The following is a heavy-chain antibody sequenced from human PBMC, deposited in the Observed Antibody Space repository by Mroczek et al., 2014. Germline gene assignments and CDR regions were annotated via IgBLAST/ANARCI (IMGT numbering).Heavy chain of an antibody. CDR1: GFTFSSYG. CDR3: ARDNGLVAYFDY. J-gene: IGHJ4*02. D-gene: IGHD3/OR15-3a*01. Sequence: QVQLVQSGGGVVQPGRSLRLSCAASGFTFSSYGMHWVRQAPGKGLEWVAVIWYDGSNKYYADSVKGRFTISRDNSKNTLYLQMNSLRAEDTAVYYCARDNGLVAYFDYWGQGTLVTVSS. V-gene: IGHV3-33*01. CDR2: IWYDGSNK.